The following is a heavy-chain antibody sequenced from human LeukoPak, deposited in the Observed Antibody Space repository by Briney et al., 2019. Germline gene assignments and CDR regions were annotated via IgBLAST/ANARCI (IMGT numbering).Heavy chain of an antibody. V-gene: IGHV4-59*12. CDR1: GGSISSYY. Sequence: SETLSLTCTVSGGSISSYYWSWIRQPPGKGLEWIGYIYYSGSTNYNPSLKSRVTISVDTSKNQLSLKLRSLTAADMAVYYCARGPLWVKERLFDPWGQGTLVIVSS. D-gene: IGHD3-16*01. CDR2: IYYSGST. J-gene: IGHJ5*02. CDR3: ARGPLWVKERLFDP.